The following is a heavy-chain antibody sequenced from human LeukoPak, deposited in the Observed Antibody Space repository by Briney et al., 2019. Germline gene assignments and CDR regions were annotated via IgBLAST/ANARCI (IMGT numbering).Heavy chain of an antibody. D-gene: IGHD4-11*01. J-gene: IGHJ6*03. CDR3: ARDSTAFYYYYYYMDV. CDR1: GFTFSSYE. CDR2: ISSSGSTI. Sequence: GGSLRLSCAASGFTFSSYEMNWVRQAPGKGLEWVSYISSSGSTIYYADSVKGRFTISRDNAKNSLYLQMNSLRAEDTAVYYCARDSTAFYYYYYYMDVWGKGTKVTVSS. V-gene: IGHV3-48*03.